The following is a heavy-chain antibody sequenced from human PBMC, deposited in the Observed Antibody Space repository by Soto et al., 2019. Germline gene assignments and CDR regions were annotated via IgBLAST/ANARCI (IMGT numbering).Heavy chain of an antibody. CDR2: ISSSGDT. CDR3: ARGADYTNSNFDY. V-gene: IGHV3-21*01. J-gene: IGHJ4*02. CDR1: GFAFSSYS. Sequence: EVQLVESGGGLVKPGGSLRLSCAVSGFAFSSYSVNWVGQAPGKGLEWVSSISSSGDTYYADSVKGRLAISRDNAKNSVYLQITSLRVEDTAVYYCARGADYTNSNFDYWGQGTLVTVSS. D-gene: IGHD4-4*01.